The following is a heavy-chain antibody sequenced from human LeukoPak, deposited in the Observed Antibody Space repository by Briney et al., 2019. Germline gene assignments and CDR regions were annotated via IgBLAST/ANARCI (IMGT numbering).Heavy chain of an antibody. CDR3: AKEIQLWSFDY. Sequence: PGGSLRLSCAASGFTFSSYAMSWVRQAPGKGLEWVSAISGSGGSTYCANPVKGRVTISRDNSKNTLYLQMNSLRAEDTAVYYCAKEIQLWSFDYWGQGTLVTVSS. CDR1: GFTFSSYA. D-gene: IGHD5-18*01. V-gene: IGHV3-23*01. CDR2: ISGSGGST. J-gene: IGHJ4*02.